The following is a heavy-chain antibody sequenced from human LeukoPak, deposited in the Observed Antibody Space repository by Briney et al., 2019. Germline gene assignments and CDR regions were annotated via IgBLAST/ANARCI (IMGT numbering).Heavy chain of an antibody. CDR2: IYSGGST. V-gene: IGHV3-66*01. CDR3: ARGYGSGSSHIDY. Sequence: PGGSLRLSCAASGFTFSSYIMTWVRQAPGKGLEWVSVIYSGGSTYYADSVKGRFTISRDNAKNSLYLQMNSLRAEDTAVYYCARGYGSGSSHIDYWGQGTLVTVSS. D-gene: IGHD3-10*01. J-gene: IGHJ4*02. CDR1: GFTFSSYI.